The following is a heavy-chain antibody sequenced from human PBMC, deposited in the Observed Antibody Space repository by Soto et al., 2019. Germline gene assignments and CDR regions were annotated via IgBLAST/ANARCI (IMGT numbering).Heavy chain of an antibody. D-gene: IGHD5-18*01. CDR1: GFTFSTSW. CDR3: ARAMNTANGDLFYAAFDI. Sequence: EVQLVESGGDLVQPGGSLRLSCVASGFTFSTSWMTWVRQAPGRGLEWVANINKGGNVIHYADSVKGRFTISRDNANNLLYLQMRRLRADDTAVYFCARAMNTANGDLFYAAFDIWGQGTVVTVSS. J-gene: IGHJ3*02. CDR2: INKGGNVI. V-gene: IGHV3-7*01.